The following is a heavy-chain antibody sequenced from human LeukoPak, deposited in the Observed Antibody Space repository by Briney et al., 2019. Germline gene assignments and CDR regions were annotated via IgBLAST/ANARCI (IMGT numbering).Heavy chain of an antibody. CDR3: ARYCSSTSCSGGLDP. Sequence: SETLSLTCAVYGGSFSGYYWSWIRQPAGKGLEWIGRIYTSGSTNYNPSLKSRVTMSVDTSKNQFSLKLSSVTAADTAVYYCARYCSSTSCSGGLDPWGQGTLVTVSS. J-gene: IGHJ5*02. D-gene: IGHD2-2*01. CDR2: IYTSGST. V-gene: IGHV4-59*10. CDR1: GGSFSGYY.